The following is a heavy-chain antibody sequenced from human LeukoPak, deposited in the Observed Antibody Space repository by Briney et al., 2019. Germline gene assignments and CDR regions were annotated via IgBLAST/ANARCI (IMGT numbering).Heavy chain of an antibody. J-gene: IGHJ4*02. CDR3: ARDRGRVFDY. V-gene: IGHV3-48*02. Sequence: TGGSLTLFCAASEFTFCSYSMNWVRQAPGKGLEWVSYITSSSSGLWYADSVKGRFTISRDNAKNSLYLQMSSLRDEDTAVYCCARDRGRVFDYWGQGTLVTVSS. CDR2: ITSSSSGL. D-gene: IGHD3-16*01. CDR1: EFTFCSYS.